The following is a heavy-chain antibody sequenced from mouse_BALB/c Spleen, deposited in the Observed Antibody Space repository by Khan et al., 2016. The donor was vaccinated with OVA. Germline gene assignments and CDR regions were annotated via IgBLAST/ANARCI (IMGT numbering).Heavy chain of an antibody. CDR1: GYSFTTYY. Sequence: VRLLQSGPELMKPGASVKISCKASGYSFTTYYIHWVIQSPGTSLEWIGYINPFSGGTTYTQNFKGQVTFTVDKSSSTAYLHLTNLTSEDTAVYYCARRGYGAWFDYWGQGTLVTVSA. J-gene: IGHJ3*01. D-gene: IGHD2-2*01. V-gene: IGHV1-42*01. CDR2: INPFSGGT. CDR3: ARRGYGAWFDY.